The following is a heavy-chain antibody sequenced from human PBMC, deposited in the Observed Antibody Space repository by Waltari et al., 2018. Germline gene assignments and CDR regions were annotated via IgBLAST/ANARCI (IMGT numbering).Heavy chain of an antibody. J-gene: IGHJ6*02. V-gene: IGHV1-8*01. Sequence: QVQLVQSGAEVKKPGASVKVSCKASGYTFTSYDINWVRQANDQGLEWMGWMNPTIVNIGESRKFQVIVTMTRTTSIRTAYRELSSLRSEDTAVYYVSRVSIFGVVIIRGMDVWGQGTTVTVSS. CDR1: GYTFTSYD. CDR2: MNPTIVNI. D-gene: IGHD3-3*01. CDR3: SRVSIFGVVIIRGMDV.